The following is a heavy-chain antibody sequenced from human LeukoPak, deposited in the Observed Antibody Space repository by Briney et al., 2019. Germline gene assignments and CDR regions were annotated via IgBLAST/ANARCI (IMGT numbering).Heavy chain of an antibody. CDR2: IYPGDSDT. V-gene: IGHV5-51*01. D-gene: IGHD5-12*01. J-gene: IGHJ5*02. Sequence: GESLKISCQASGDSFASYWIAWVRQVPGKGLEWMGIIYPGDSDTRYSPSFQGHVTISADKSMNTAYLQWSSLKASDTAIYYCARSWISTWFDPWGQGTLVTVSS. CDR1: GDSFASYW. CDR3: ARSWISTWFDP.